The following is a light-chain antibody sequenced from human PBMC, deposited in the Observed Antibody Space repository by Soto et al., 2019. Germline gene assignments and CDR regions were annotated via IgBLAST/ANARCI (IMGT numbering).Light chain of an antibody. V-gene: IGKV3-20*01. CDR2: GAS. CDR3: QQSYIAPLT. CDR1: QSVSSSY. Sequence: EIVLTQSPGTLSLSPGERATLSCRASQSVSSSYLAWYQQKPGQAPRLLIYGASSRATGIPDRFSGSGSGTDFTLTISRLEPEDFATYYCQQSYIAPLTFGGGTKVDIK. J-gene: IGKJ4*01.